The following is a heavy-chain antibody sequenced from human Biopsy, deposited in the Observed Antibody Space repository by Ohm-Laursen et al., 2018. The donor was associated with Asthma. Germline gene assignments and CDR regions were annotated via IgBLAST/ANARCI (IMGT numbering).Heavy chain of an antibody. Sequence: SLRLSCAASGFTFSSYAMHWVRQAPGKGLEWVAVISYDGSNKYYADSVKGRFTISRDNSKNTLYLQMNSLRAEDAAVYYCAKAERYFDWYWFDPWGQGTLVTVSS. J-gene: IGHJ5*02. CDR2: ISYDGSNK. CDR3: AKAERYFDWYWFDP. D-gene: IGHD3-9*01. V-gene: IGHV3-30-3*01. CDR1: GFTFSSYA.